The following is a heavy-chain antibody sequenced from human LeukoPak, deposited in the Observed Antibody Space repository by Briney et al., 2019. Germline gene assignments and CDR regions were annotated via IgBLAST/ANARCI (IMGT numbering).Heavy chain of an antibody. CDR3: ASNPTYYYDSSGYYHFDY. J-gene: IGHJ4*02. Sequence: SVKVSCKASGGTFNSYTISWVRQAPGQGLQWMGGIIPIFGTANYAQKFQGRVTITADESTSTSYLELSSLRSEDTAVYYCASNPTYYYDSSGYYHFDYWGQGTLVTVSS. CDR2: IIPIFGTA. CDR1: GGTFNSYT. D-gene: IGHD3-22*01. V-gene: IGHV1-69*01.